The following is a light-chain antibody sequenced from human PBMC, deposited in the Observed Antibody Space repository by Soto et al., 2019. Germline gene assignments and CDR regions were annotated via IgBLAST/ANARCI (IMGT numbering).Light chain of an antibody. CDR3: QQYSDFST. CDR1: QGISNS. Sequence: IQLTQSPSSLSASIGDRVTITCRASQGISNSLAWYQQKPGKAPKLLIFKAATLQNGVPSRFIGSGSGTEFTLTISSLQPDDFGTYYCQQYSDFSTFGQGTKVDIK. V-gene: IGKV1-5*01. J-gene: IGKJ1*01. CDR2: KAA.